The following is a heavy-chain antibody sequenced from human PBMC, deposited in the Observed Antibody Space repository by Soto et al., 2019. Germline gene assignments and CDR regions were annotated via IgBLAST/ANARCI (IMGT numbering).Heavy chain of an antibody. Sequence: PGGSLRLSCAASGFNFIRKYMIWVRQAPGKGLEWVSILYSGGTTYYADSVKGRFTISRDTSESTLYLQMNSLRAEDTAVYYCAKAGRRLSYYYDSSGPGAFDIWGQGTMVTVSS. V-gene: IGHV3-53*01. J-gene: IGHJ3*02. CDR3: AKAGRRLSYYYDSSGPGAFDI. CDR1: GFNFIRKY. D-gene: IGHD3-22*01. CDR2: LYSGGTT.